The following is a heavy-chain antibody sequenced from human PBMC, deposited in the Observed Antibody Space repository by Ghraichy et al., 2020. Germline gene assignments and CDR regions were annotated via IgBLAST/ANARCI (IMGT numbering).Heavy chain of an antibody. CDR3: ARTPARSLNSPCKY. CDR2: VSYDGSHK. J-gene: IGHJ4*02. V-gene: IGHV3-30*04. D-gene: IGHD2/OR15-2a*01. Sequence: GGSLRLSCAASGFTFADFAMHWVRQAPGKGLEWVAAVSYDGSHKFHADSVKGRVSISRDNSKNMLFLQMSSLRVEDTATYYCARTPARSLNSPCKYWGQGILVTISS. CDR1: GFTFADFA.